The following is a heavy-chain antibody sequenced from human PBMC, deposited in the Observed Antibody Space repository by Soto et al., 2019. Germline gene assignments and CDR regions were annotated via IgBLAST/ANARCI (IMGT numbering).Heavy chain of an antibody. D-gene: IGHD3-22*01. J-gene: IGHJ5*02. CDR1: GYSFAGYW. CDR3: AREGGVYDKGRKFQYLVDS. Sequence: GESLKISCKGSGYSFAGYWITWVRQKPGKGLEWMGRIDPSDSQTYYSPSFRGHVTISVTKSITTVFLQWSSLRASDTAMNYCAREGGVYDKGRKFQYLVDSCGQGPPVTVSS. V-gene: IGHV5-10-1*01. CDR2: IDPSDSQT.